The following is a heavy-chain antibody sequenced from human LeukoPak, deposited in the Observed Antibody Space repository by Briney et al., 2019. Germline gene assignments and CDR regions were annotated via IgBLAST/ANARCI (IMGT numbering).Heavy chain of an antibody. Sequence: ASVKVSCKASGYTFTSHDINWVRQATGQGLEWMGWMNPNSGNTGYAQKFQGRVTMTRNTSISTAYMELSSLRSEDTAVYYCARVVGPSVGVITLRYYYYGMDVWGQGTTVTVSS. D-gene: IGHD3-22*01. V-gene: IGHV1-8*01. CDR1: GYTFTSHD. CDR2: MNPNSGNT. CDR3: ARVVGPSVGVITLRYYYYGMDV. J-gene: IGHJ6*02.